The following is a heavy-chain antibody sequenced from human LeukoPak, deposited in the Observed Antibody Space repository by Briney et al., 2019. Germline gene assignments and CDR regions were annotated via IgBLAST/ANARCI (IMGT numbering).Heavy chain of an antibody. V-gene: IGHV3-11*04. CDR3: ARERIGYCSRTSCYLERYYYYMDV. CDR2: ISSSGSTI. J-gene: IGHJ6*03. CDR1: GFTFSDYY. Sequence: GGSLRLSCAASGFTFSDYYMSWIRQAPGKGLEWVSYISSSGSTIYYADSVKGRFTISRDNAKNSLYLQMNSLRAEDTAVYYCARERIGYCSRTSCYLERYYYYMDVWGKGTTVTVSS. D-gene: IGHD2-2*01.